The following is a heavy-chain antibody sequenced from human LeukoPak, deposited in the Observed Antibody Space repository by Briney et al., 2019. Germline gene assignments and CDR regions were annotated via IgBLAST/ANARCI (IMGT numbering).Heavy chain of an antibody. CDR1: GFSLSTSGVG. D-gene: IGHD3-10*01. Sequence: ESGPTLVKLTQTLTLTCTFSGFSLSTSGVGVGWIRQPPGKALEWLAFIYWDDDKRYSPSLNSRLTITKDTSKNQVVLTITNMDPVDTATYYCAHSEDYYGSVDAFDFWGQGTMVTVSS. J-gene: IGHJ3*01. CDR2: IYWDDDK. V-gene: IGHV2-5*02. CDR3: AHSEDYYGSVDAFDF.